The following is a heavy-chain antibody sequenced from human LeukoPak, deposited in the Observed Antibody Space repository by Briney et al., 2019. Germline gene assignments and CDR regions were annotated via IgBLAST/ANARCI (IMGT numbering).Heavy chain of an antibody. CDR3: AREGDPHRYYYDTYFDY. D-gene: IGHD3-22*01. J-gene: IGHJ4*02. Sequence: ASVKVSCKASGYTFTSYYMHWVRQAPGQGLEWMGIINPSGGSTSYAQKFQGRATMTRDTSTSTVYMELSSLRSEDTAVYYCAREGDPHRYYYDTYFDYWGQGTLVTVSS. CDR1: GYTFTSYY. V-gene: IGHV1-46*01. CDR2: INPSGGST.